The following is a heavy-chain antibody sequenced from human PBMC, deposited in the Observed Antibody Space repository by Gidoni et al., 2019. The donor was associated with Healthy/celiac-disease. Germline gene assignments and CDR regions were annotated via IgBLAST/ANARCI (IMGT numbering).Heavy chain of an antibody. CDR2: IYYSGST. D-gene: IGHD3-22*01. J-gene: IGHJ5*02. Sequence: QVQLQESGPGLVKPSPTLSLTCTVSGGSLSSGGYYWSRIRQPPGKGLEWIGYIYYSGSTYYNPSLKCLVTISVDTSKNQFSLKLSSVTAADTAVYYCARDCFYDSIGYRFDPWGQGTLVTVSS. CDR1: GGSLSSGGYY. V-gene: IGHV4-31*01. CDR3: ARDCFYDSIGYRFDP.